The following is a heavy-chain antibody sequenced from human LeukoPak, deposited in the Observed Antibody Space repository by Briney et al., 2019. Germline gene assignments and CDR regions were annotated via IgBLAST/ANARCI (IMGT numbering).Heavy chain of an antibody. CDR2: ISGSGGTA. Sequence: GGSLRLSCAASGFTFSIYAMSWVRQAPGKGLEWVSAISGSGGTAYYADSVKGRFTISRDNSKNTLYLQMNSLRAEDTAVYYCAKDHLIVATTATFDYWGQGTLVTVSS. CDR3: AKDHLIVATTATFDY. V-gene: IGHV3-23*01. J-gene: IGHJ4*02. CDR1: GFTFSIYA. D-gene: IGHD5-12*01.